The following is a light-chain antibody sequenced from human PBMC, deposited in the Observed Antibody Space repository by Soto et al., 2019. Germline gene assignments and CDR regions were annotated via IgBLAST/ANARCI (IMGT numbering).Light chain of an antibody. CDR2: SSN. CDR1: TSNIGSNT. V-gene: IGLV1-44*01. Sequence: QSVLTQPPSASGTPGQRVTISCSGSTSNIGSNTVNWYQQLPGTAPKLLIYSSNQRPSGVPDRCSGSRSGTSASLAISGLQAEDEADYYCAAWDDSRSGYVFGTGTKVTVL. J-gene: IGLJ1*01. CDR3: AAWDDSRSGYV.